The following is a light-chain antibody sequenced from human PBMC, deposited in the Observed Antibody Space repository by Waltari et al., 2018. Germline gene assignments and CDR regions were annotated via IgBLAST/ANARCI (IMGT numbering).Light chain of an antibody. CDR2: GAS. J-gene: IGKJ1*01. Sequence: EIVLTQSPGSLSLSPGERATLSCRASQSVSSAYLAWYQHKPGQAPRLLIYGASSRATDIPDRFRGGGSGTDFTLTIDTLEPEDFAVYYCQQYGSSPRTFGQGTKVEI. V-gene: IGKV3-20*01. CDR1: QSVSSAY. CDR3: QQYGSSPRT.